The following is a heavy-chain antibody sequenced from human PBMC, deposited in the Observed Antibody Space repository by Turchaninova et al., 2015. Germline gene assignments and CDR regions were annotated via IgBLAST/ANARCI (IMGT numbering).Heavy chain of an antibody. CDR3: ARQDGGGLYYFEN. J-gene: IGHJ4*02. CDR1: GYSFPSYW. Sequence: EVQLVQSGAEVKKPGASLKISCKGSGYSFPSYWMGWGRQSPGNGLVGMGILDPGQSDTRYSPSFQGQFTISVDKSISTAYLQWSSLKASDTAMYYCARQDGGGLYYFENWGQGTLVTVSS. CDR2: LDPGQSDT. D-gene: IGHD5-12*01. V-gene: IGHV5-51*01.